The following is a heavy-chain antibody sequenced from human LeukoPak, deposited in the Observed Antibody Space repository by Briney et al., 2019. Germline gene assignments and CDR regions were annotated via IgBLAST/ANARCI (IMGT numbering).Heavy chain of an antibody. CDR1: GFTFSSYA. V-gene: IGHV3-23*01. Sequence: GGSLRLSCAASGFTFSSYAMSWVRQAPGKGLEWVSAISGSGGSTYYADSVKGRFTISRDNSKNTLYLQMNSLRAEDTAVYYCASNPTDYDSSGYYLFDYWGQGTLVTVSS. D-gene: IGHD3-22*01. J-gene: IGHJ4*02. CDR2: ISGSGGST. CDR3: ASNPTDYDSSGYYLFDY.